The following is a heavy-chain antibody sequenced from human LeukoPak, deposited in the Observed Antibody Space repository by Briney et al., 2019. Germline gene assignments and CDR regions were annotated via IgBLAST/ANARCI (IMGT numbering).Heavy chain of an antibody. V-gene: IGHV4-39*01. CDR1: GGSVSSTSYY. CDR2: FYYSGRS. J-gene: IGHJ5*02. CDR3: ARQGFRSTWFDP. Sequence: SETLSLTCTVSGGSVSSTSYYWGWIRQPPGKGLEWIGSFYYSGRSYYNPSLKSRVTISVDTSKNQFSLKVNSVTAADTAVYYCARQGFRSTWFDPWGQGTLVTVSS.